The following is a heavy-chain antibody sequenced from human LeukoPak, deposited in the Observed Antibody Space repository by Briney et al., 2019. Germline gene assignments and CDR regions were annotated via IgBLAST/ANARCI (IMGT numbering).Heavy chain of an antibody. CDR1: GFTFDDYT. D-gene: IGHD3-9*01. CDR3: ANEKTLTFDY. J-gene: IGHJ4*02. Sequence: GGSLRLSCAASGFTFDDYTMHWVRQAPGKGLEWLSLITGDSGATYYADSVKGRFTISRDNSINSLYLQMNNLRTEDTALYYCANEKTLTFDYWGRGTLVTVSS. CDR2: ITGDSGAT. V-gene: IGHV3-43*01.